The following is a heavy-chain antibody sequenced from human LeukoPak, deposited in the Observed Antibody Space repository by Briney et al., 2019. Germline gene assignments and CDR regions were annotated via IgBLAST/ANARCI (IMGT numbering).Heavy chain of an antibody. Sequence: GGSLRLSCAASGFTFSSYGMHWVRQAPGKGLEWVSLIWYDGSNKYYAASVKGRFTISRDNSKNTLNLQMNSLRAEDTALYYCARDRAMVVGSSWYYDYWGQGTLVTVSS. CDR1: GFTFSSYG. V-gene: IGHV3-33*01. CDR3: ARDRAMVVGSSWYYDY. CDR2: IWYDGSNK. J-gene: IGHJ4*02. D-gene: IGHD5-18*01.